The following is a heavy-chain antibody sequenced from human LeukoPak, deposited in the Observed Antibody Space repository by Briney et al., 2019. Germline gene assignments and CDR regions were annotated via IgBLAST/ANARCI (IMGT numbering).Heavy chain of an antibody. V-gene: IGHV3-11*01. CDR2: ISSSGSTI. Sequence: GGSLRLSCAASGFTFSDYYMSWIRQAPGKGLEWVSYISSSGSTIYYADSVKGRFTISRDNAKNSLYLQMNRLRAEDTAVYYCARGDVDTAMVIDYYGMDVWGQGTTVTVSS. CDR3: ARGDVDTAMVIDYYGMDV. J-gene: IGHJ6*02. D-gene: IGHD5-18*01. CDR1: GFTFSDYY.